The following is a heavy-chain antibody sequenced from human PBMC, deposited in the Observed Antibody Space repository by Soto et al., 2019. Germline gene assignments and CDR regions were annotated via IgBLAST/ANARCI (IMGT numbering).Heavy chain of an antibody. CDR3: ARGGDNSPWYFSL. D-gene: IGHD6-13*01. J-gene: IGHJ4*02. Sequence: PSETLSLTCTVSGGSINNNYWSWIRQPPGRGLEWIGYIFSNGRTNYNPSLESRVTISVDTSTNPLSLKLRSVTAADTAVYFCARGGDNSPWYFSLWGQGTLVKVSS. CDR2: IFSNGRT. V-gene: IGHV4-59*01. CDR1: GGSINNNY.